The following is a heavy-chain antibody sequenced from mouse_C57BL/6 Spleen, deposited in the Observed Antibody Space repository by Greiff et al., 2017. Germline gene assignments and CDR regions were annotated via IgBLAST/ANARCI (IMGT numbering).Heavy chain of an antibody. CDR3: ARHGYYGSSPAWFAY. D-gene: IGHD1-1*01. CDR2: ISNGGGST. Sequence: EVMLVESGGGLVQPGGSLKLSCAASGFTFSDYYMYWVRQTPEKRLEWVAYISNGGGSTYYPDTVKGRFTISRDNAKNTLYLQMSRLKSEDTAMYYCARHGYYGSSPAWFAYWGQGTLVTVSA. J-gene: IGHJ3*01. CDR1: GFTFSDYY. V-gene: IGHV5-12*01.